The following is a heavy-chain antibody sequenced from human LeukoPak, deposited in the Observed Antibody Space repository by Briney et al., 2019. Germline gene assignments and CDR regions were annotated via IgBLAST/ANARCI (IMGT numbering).Heavy chain of an antibody. CDR2: IGWDDDK. CDR1: GFSLSTTGVG. D-gene: IGHD5-18*01. Sequence: SGPALVKPTQTLTLTCTFSGFSLSTTGVGLGWIRQPPGKALEWLAFIGWDDDKRYSPSLKSRVTISKDTSKNQVVLTMTNMDPVDTATYYCAHSEDTALVHDAFDIWGQGTMVTVSS. J-gene: IGHJ3*02. V-gene: IGHV2-5*02. CDR3: AHSEDTALVHDAFDI.